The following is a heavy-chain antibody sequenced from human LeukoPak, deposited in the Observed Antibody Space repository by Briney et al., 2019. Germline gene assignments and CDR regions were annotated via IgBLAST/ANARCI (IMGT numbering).Heavy chain of an antibody. V-gene: IGHV1-69*05. CDR2: ITPMFGTA. D-gene: IGHD6-19*01. J-gene: IGHJ5*02. CDR1: GGTFSSYA. Sequence: GASVKVSCKASGGTFSSYAINWVRQAPGQGLEWMGGITPMFGTAKYAQKFQGRVTITRDTSASTAYMELSSLRSEDTAVYYCARGAPIRVAVAATFDPWGQGTLVTVPS. CDR3: ARGAPIRVAVAATFDP.